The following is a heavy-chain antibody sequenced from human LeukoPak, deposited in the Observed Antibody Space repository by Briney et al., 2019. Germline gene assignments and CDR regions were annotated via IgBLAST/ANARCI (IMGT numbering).Heavy chain of an antibody. D-gene: IGHD3-10*01. Sequence: ASVKVSCKASGYTFTSYYMHWVRQAPGQGLEWMGIINPSGGSTSYPQKFQGRVTITRDTSTSTVYMDLSSLRSEDTAVYDWARDGGGRSFGELSVYWGQGTLVTVSS. J-gene: IGHJ4*02. CDR3: ARDGGGRSFGELSVY. CDR1: GYTFTSYY. V-gene: IGHV1-46*01. CDR2: INPSGGST.